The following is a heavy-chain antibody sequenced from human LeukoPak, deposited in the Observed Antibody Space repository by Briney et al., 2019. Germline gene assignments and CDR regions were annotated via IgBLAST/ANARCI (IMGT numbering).Heavy chain of an antibody. Sequence: KASETLSLTCAVYGGSFSGYYWSWIRQPPGKGLEWIGEINHSGSTNYNPSLKSRVTISVDTSKNQFSLKLSSVTAADTAVYYCARARITMVRGVIRFDPWGQGTLVTVSS. CDR1: GGSFSGYY. CDR2: INHSGST. D-gene: IGHD3-10*01. J-gene: IGHJ5*02. V-gene: IGHV4-34*01. CDR3: ARARITMVRGVIRFDP.